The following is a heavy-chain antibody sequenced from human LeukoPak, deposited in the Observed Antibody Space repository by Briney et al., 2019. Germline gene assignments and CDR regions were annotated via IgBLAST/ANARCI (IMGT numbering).Heavy chain of an antibody. Sequence: GGSLRLSCAASGFTFSSYFWMHWVRQAPGKGLEWVAVISYDGSDKYYADSVKGRFTISRDNSKSTLFLQMNSLRAEDTAVYYCAKGPDSSGYYYYVDYWGRGTLVTVSS. D-gene: IGHD3-22*01. J-gene: IGHJ4*02. CDR2: ISYDGSDK. V-gene: IGHV3-30*18. CDR3: AKGPDSSGYYYYVDY. CDR1: GFTFSSYF.